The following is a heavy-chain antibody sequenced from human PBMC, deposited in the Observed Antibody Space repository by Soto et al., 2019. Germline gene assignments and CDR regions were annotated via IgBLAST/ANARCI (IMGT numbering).Heavy chain of an antibody. CDR3: ARVVSDFWSGYLN. D-gene: IGHD3-3*01. J-gene: IGHJ4*02. CDR2: ISAYNGNT. V-gene: IGHV1-18*01. Sequence: QVPLVQSGAEVKKPAASVKVSCKASGYTFTIYGISWVRQAPGQGLEWMGWISAYNGNTNYAQKLKGRVTMTTSRSTSTAYVAVRSLRSDDTAVDYCARVVSDFWSGYLNWGQEALVAVSS. CDR1: GYTFTIYG.